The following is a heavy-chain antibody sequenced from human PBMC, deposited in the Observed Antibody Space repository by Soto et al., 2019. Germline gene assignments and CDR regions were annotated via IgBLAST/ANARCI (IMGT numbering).Heavy chain of an antibody. CDR3: AKDFYAGSYYNGLDV. CDR2: ISGGGSSS. Sequence: EMQLVESGGRLVQPGGSLRLACEASGFTFSSYAMSWVRQAPGKGLEWVTGISGGGSSSYFADSVKGRFTISRDNSKNTLYLQMDRLSAEDTAVYYCAKDFYAGSYYNGLDVWGQGTTVVVSS. D-gene: IGHD1-26*01. CDR1: GFTFSSYA. V-gene: IGHV3-23*04. J-gene: IGHJ6*02.